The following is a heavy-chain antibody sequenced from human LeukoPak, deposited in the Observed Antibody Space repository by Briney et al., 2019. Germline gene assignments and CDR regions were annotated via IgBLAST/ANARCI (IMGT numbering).Heavy chain of an antibody. CDR3: ASPSRGGYFPYYYYGMDV. CDR1: GGTFSSYA. D-gene: IGHD3-22*01. V-gene: IGHV1-69*04. Sequence: GASVKVSCKASGGTFSSYAISWVRQAPGQGLEWMGRIIPILGIANYAQKFQGRVTITADKSTSTAYMELSSLRSEDTAVYYRASPSRGGYFPYYYYGMDVWGQGTTVTVSS. CDR2: IIPILGIA. J-gene: IGHJ6*02.